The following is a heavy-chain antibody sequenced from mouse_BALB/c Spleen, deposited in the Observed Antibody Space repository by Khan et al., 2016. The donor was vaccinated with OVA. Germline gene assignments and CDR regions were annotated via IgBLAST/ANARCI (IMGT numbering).Heavy chain of an antibody. Sequence: EVQLQESGPGLVKPSQSLSLTCSVTGYSITNGYFWNWIRQFPGNNLEWMGYIRYDGNTNYNPSLKNRISITRDTSKNQFFLNLNSVTPEDTATCYFARGGSSGPAWFTYWGQGTLVTVSA. CDR1: GYSITNGYF. CDR2: IRYDGNT. CDR3: ARGGSSGPAWFTY. D-gene: IGHD3-1*01. J-gene: IGHJ3*01. V-gene: IGHV3-6*02.